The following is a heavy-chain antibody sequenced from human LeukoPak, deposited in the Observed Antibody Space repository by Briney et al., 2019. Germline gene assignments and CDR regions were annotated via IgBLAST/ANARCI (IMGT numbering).Heavy chain of an antibody. J-gene: IGHJ5*02. D-gene: IGHD6-13*01. V-gene: IGHV1-2*02. CDR3: GRADSSNWYWFDP. CDR1: GYTFTGYF. CDR2: INPNSGGT. Sequence: ASVKVSCKASGYTFTGYFIHWLRQAPGQGLEWMGWINPNSGGTNYEQKFQGRVTMTRDTSMSTAYMELSSLRSDDTAVYYCGRADSSNWYWFDPWGQGTLVTVSS.